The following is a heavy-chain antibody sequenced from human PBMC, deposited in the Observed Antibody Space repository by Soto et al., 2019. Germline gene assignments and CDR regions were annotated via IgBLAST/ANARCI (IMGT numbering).Heavy chain of an antibody. D-gene: IGHD4-17*01. V-gene: IGHV1-18*01. J-gene: IGHJ6*03. CDR2: ISAYNGNT. CDR1: GYTFTSYG. Sequence: ASVKVSCKASGYTFTSYGISWVRQAPGQGLEWMGWISAYNGNTNYAQKLQGRVTMTTDTSTSTAYMELRSLRSDDTAVYYCARVSVRYGDYDYYYYVDVWGKGTTVTVSS. CDR3: ARVSVRYGDYDYYYYVDV.